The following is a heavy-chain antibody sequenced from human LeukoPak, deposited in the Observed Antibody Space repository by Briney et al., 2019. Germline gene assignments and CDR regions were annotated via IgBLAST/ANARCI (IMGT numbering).Heavy chain of an antibody. CDR2: ISAFSGNA. D-gene: IGHD6-13*01. CDR3: ARDHRQGYSNSLGY. Sequence: GASVKVSCKASGYTFNSNYGFAWVRQAPGQGLEWLGWISAFSGNANYAQSLQGRVSLATDTSTTTVYVELRSLTSDDTAMYYCARDHRQGYSNSLGYWGQGTLVTVSS. J-gene: IGHJ4*02. CDR1: GYTFNSNYG. V-gene: IGHV1-18*01.